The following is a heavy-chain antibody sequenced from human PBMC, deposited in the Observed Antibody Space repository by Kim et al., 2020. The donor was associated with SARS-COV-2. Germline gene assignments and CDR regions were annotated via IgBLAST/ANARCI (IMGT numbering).Heavy chain of an antibody. V-gene: IGHV4-4*07. CDR2: IYTSGST. D-gene: IGHD1-20*01. Sequence: SETLSLTCTVSGGSISSYYWSWIRQPAGKGLEWIGRIYTSGSTNYNPSLKSRVTMLVDTSKNQFSLKLSSVTAADAAVYYCARDGYNWNGGDAFDIWGQGTMVTVSS. CDR3: ARDGYNWNGGDAFDI. CDR1: GGSISSYY. J-gene: IGHJ3*02.